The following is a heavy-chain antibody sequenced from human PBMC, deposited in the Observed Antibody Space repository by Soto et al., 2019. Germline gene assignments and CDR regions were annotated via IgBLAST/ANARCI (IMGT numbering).Heavy chain of an antibody. CDR2: INHSGGT. CDR1: GGSFSGYY. V-gene: IGHV4-34*01. Sequence: HVQLQQWGAGLLKPSETLSLTCAVYGGSFSGYYWSWIRQPPGKGLEWIGEINHSGGTNYHPSLKSRVTISVDKSTNQFSLQLSSVTAADTAVYYWARGAFDDYGDYGGFDYWGQGTLVPVSS. CDR3: ARGAFDDYGDYGGFDY. D-gene: IGHD4-17*01. J-gene: IGHJ4*02.